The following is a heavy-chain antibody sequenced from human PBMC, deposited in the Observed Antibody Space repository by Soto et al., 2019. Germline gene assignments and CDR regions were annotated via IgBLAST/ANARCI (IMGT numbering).Heavy chain of an antibody. J-gene: IGHJ4*02. Sequence: QVQLVQSGAEMKEPGASVKVSCKASGFTFQNYHMHWVRQAPGQGLEWMGIIHPSGDTTTYAQNFQGGLAMTRDTSTSTAYMELSSLTSEDTAVYYCAKDLWGSWTVDYWGQGTLITVSS. V-gene: IGHV1-46*02. CDR1: GFTFQNYH. CDR3: AKDLWGSWTVDY. CDR2: IHPSGDTT. D-gene: IGHD3-16*01.